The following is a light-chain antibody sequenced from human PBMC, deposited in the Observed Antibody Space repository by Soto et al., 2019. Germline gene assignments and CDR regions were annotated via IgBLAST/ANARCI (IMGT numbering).Light chain of an antibody. Sequence: QSVLTQPASVSGSPGQSITISCTGTSSDVGGYNYVSWYQQHPGKAPKLMIYDVSNRPSGVSNRFSGSKSGNTASLTISGLQAEYEADYYCRSYTTSCTYVFGTGTKVTVL. CDR2: DVS. CDR3: RSYTTSCTYV. J-gene: IGLJ1*01. V-gene: IGLV2-14*01. CDR1: SSDVGGYNY.